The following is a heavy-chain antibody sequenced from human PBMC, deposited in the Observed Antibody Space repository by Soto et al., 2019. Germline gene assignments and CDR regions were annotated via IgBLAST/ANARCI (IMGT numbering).Heavy chain of an antibody. CDR2: IYYSGST. CDR1: GGSISSYY. CDR3: ARGRYASV. J-gene: IGHJ6*02. V-gene: IGHV4-59*01. Sequence: QVQLQESGPGLVKPSETLSLTCTVSGGSISSYYWSWIRQPPGKGLEWIGYIYYSGSTNYNPSLKSRVTISVDTSKNQFSLKLSSVTAVDTAVYYCARGRYASVWGQGTTVTVSS. D-gene: IGHD2-8*01.